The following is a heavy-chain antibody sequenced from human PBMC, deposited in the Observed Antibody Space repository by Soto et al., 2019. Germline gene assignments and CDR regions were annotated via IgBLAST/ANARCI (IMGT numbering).Heavy chain of an antibody. V-gene: IGHV1-24*01. CDR3: ATDLLAMVRGVLLHDYYYGMDV. J-gene: IGHJ6*02. CDR1: GYTLTELS. D-gene: IGHD3-10*01. CDR2: FDPEDGET. Sequence: QVQLVQSGAEVKKPGASVKVSCKVSGYTLTELSMHWVRQAPGKGLEWMGGFDPEDGETIYAQKFQGRVTMTEDTSPDTAYIELSSLRSEDTAVYYCATDLLAMVRGVLLHDYYYGMDVWGQGTTVTVSS.